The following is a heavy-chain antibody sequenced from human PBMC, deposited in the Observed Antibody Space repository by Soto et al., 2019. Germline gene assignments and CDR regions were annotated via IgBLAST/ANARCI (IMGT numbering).Heavy chain of an antibody. CDR3: ARGTRGYSGYHDYGMDV. CDR2: ISAYNGNT. J-gene: IGHJ6*02. Sequence: GASVKVSCKASGYTFTSYGISWVRQAPGQGLEWMGWISAYNGNTNYAQKLQGRVTMTTDTSTSTAYMELRSLRSDDTAVYYCARGTRGYSGYHDYGMDVWGQGTTVTVSS. D-gene: IGHD5-12*01. CDR1: GYTFTSYG. V-gene: IGHV1-18*01.